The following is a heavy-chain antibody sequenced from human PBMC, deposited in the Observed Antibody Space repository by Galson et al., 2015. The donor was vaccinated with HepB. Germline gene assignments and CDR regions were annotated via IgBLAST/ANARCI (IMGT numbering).Heavy chain of an antibody. CDR1: GGTFSSYA. J-gene: IGHJ4*02. Sequence: SVKVSCKASGGTFSSYAISWVRQAPGQGLGWMGGIIPIFGTANYAQKFQGRVTITADESTSTAYMELSSLRSEDTAVYYCARDGTVPAAMGPFDYWGQGTLVTVSS. CDR3: ARDGTVPAAMGPFDY. V-gene: IGHV1-69*13. CDR2: IIPIFGTA. D-gene: IGHD2-2*01.